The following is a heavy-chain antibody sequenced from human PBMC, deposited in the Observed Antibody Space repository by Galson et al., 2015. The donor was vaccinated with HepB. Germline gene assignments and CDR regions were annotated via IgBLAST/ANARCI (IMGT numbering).Heavy chain of an antibody. CDR3: AKEVCPSSSWFQGIYHTEMDV. Sequence: SLRLSCAASGFNFESYGMHWVRQAPGKGLEWVAVIWYDGSNSFYAESVKGRFTISRDNSKNTVYLQMNSLRVEDTAMYYCAKEVCPSSSWFQGIYHTEMDVWSQGTAVTVSS. CDR1: GFNFESYG. V-gene: IGHV3-33*06. CDR2: IWYDGSNS. D-gene: IGHD6-13*01. J-gene: IGHJ6*02.